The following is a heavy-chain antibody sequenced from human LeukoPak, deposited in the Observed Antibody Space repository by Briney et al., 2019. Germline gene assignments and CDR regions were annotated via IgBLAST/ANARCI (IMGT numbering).Heavy chain of an antibody. V-gene: IGHV3-30-3*01. CDR1: GFTFRNYV. CDR2: TSSDLNVK. D-gene: IGHD3-10*01. Sequence: GGSLGLSCAASGFTFRNYVIHWVRQAPGKGLEWVAVTSSDLNVKLYADSVKGRFTISRDNSRSALYLQMNSLRPEDTAIYYCAREGYYGSGSPPSLYFDYWGQGTLVTVSS. CDR3: AREGYYGSGSPPSLYFDY. J-gene: IGHJ4*02.